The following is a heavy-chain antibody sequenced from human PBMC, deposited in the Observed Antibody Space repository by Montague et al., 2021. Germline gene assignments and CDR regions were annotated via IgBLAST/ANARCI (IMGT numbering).Heavy chain of an antibody. CDR1: GGSISSSSYY. J-gene: IGHJ6*02. Sequence: SETLSLTCTVSGGSISSSSYYWGWIRQPPGKGLEWIGRIYYSGSTYYNPSLKSRVTISVDTSKNQLSLKLSSVTAADTAVYYCARAPHSGYYYDYYGMDVWGQGTTVTVSS. V-gene: IGHV4-39*01. D-gene: IGHD5-12*01. CDR2: IYYSGST. CDR3: ARAPHSGYYYDYYGMDV.